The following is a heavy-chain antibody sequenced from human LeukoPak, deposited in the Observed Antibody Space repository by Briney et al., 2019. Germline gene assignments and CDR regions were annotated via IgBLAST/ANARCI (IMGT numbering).Heavy chain of an antibody. V-gene: IGHV4-39*02. CDR1: GGSISSSPYY. Sequence: SETLSLTCTVSGGSISSSPYYWGWIRQPPGKGLEWIGTIYYSGSTYYNPSLKSRVTISVDTSKNQFSLRLTSVTAADTAVYYCARDGYYYDSSGYYRFDYWGQGTLVTVSS. CDR3: ARDGYYYDSSGYYRFDY. J-gene: IGHJ4*02. D-gene: IGHD3-22*01. CDR2: IYYSGST.